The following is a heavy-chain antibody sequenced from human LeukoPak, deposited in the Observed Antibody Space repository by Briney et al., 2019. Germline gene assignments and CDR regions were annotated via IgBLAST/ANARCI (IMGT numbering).Heavy chain of an antibody. J-gene: IGHJ4*02. D-gene: IGHD6-13*01. V-gene: IGHV3-30*04. CDR3: AKGGSSWHRVTYYFDY. Sequence: GGSLRLSCAASGFTFSSYAVHWVRQAPGKGLEWVAVISYAGTNKYYADSVKGRFTISRDNSKNTLYLQMNSLRAEDTAVYYCAKGGSSWHRVTYYFDYWGQRTLVTVSS. CDR1: GFTFSSYA. CDR2: ISYAGTNK.